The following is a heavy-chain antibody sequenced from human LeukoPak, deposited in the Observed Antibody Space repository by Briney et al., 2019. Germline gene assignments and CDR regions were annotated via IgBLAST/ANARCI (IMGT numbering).Heavy chain of an antibody. Sequence: PSETLSLTCTVSGVSISSYYWSWIRQPPGKGLEWIGYIYYSGSTNYNPSLKSRVTISVDTSKNQFSLKLSSVTAADTAVYYCASANPGRSSPLDYWGQGTLVTVSS. CDR1: GVSISSYY. V-gene: IGHV4-59*01. J-gene: IGHJ4*02. CDR2: IYYSGST. CDR3: ASANPGRSSPLDY.